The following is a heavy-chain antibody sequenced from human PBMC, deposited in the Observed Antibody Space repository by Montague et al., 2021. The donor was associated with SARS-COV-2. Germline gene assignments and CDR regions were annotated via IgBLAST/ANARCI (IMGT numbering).Heavy chain of an antibody. CDR2: IYYSGST. J-gene: IGHJ3*01. Sequence: SETLSLTCTVSSGSISSYYWSWIRQPPGRGLEWIGYIYYSGSTNYNSSLKSRVTLSRDTSKNQFSLKLQSVTPADTAVYYCARGQVTISGVLIFIPAAGHLDGWGQGTSVTVSS. D-gene: IGHD3-3*01. V-gene: IGHV4-59*12. CDR1: SGSISSYY. CDR3: ARGQVTISGVLIFIPAAGHLDG.